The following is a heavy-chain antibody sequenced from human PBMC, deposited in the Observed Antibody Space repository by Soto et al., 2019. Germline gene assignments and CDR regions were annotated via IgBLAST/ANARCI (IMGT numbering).Heavy chain of an antibody. CDR2: INSDGSST. CDR1: GFTFSSYW. D-gene: IGHD3-3*01. Sequence: GGSLRLSCAASGFTFSSYWMHWVRQAPGKGLVWVSRINSDGSSTSYADPVKGRFTISRDNAKNTLYLQMNSLRAEDTAVYYCASAVDFWTQLAYRGQRSPVTVSS. J-gene: IGHJ4*02. CDR3: ASAVDFWTQLAY. V-gene: IGHV3-74*01.